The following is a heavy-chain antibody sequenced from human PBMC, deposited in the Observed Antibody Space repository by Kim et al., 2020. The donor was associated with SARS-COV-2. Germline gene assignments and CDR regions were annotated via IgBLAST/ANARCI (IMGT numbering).Heavy chain of an antibody. D-gene: IGHD6-6*01. V-gene: IGHV1-8*01. CDR2: MNPNSGNT. J-gene: IGHJ5*02. CDR3: AIAARYSRWFDP. Sequence: ASVKVSCKASGYTFTSYDINWGRQATGQGLEWMGWMNPNSGNTGYAQKFQGRVTMTRNTSISTAYMELSSLRSEATAMYYCAIAARYSRWFDPWGQGTLVTVSS. CDR1: GYTFTSYD.